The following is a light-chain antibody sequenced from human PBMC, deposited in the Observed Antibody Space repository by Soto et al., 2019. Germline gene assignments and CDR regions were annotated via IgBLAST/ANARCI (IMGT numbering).Light chain of an antibody. CDR2: DAS. CDR1: QRITRW. CDR3: QQYNSFSLT. J-gene: IGKJ1*01. V-gene: IGKV1-5*01. Sequence: DIQMAQSPSTLSASVGDRVTITCRASQRITRWLAWYQQNPGKAPKLLIYDASSLESGVPSRFSGSGSGTEFTLTISSPQPDDFATYYCQQYNSFSLTFGKGT.